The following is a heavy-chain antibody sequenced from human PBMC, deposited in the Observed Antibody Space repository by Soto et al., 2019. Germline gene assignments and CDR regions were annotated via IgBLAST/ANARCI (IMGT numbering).Heavy chain of an antibody. CDR2: IYSGGST. CDR3: ARDDVRGKAHFDY. D-gene: IGHD3-10*02. J-gene: IGHJ4*02. V-gene: IGHV3-53*01. CDR1: VFTVISNY. Sequence: HPGWSLRLACASSVFTVISNYMSWVRQAPGKGLEWVSVIYSGGSTYYADSVKGRFTISRDNSKNTLYLQMNSLRAEDTAVYYCARDDVRGKAHFDYWGQGTLVTVSS.